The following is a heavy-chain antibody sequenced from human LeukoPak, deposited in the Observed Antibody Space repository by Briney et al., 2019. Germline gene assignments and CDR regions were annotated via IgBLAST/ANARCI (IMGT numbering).Heavy chain of an antibody. V-gene: IGHV3-21*01. Sequence: GGSLRLSCAASGFTFSTYTMAWVRQAPGKGLEWVSSITSSNSHIHYAGRVKGRLTISRDDAKNSLYLQMNRLRAEDSAVYYCARDRWEPDNWFDSWGQGTLVTVSS. CDR1: GFTFSTYT. J-gene: IGHJ5*01. CDR3: ARDRWEPDNWFDS. D-gene: IGHD1-26*01. CDR2: ITSSNSHI.